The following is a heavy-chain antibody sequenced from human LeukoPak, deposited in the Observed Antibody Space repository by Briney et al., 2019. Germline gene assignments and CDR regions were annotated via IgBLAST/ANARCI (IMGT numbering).Heavy chain of an antibody. V-gene: IGHV1-8*01. CDR1: GYTFTSYD. Sequence: GASVKVSCKASGYTFTSYDINWVRQATGQGLEWMGWMNPNSGNTGYAQKFQGRVTMTRNTSISTAYMELSSLRSEDTAVYYCASWAVALKPITGTTLFPGTWGQGTLVTVSS. CDR2: MNPNSGNT. D-gene: IGHD1-20*01. J-gene: IGHJ4*02. CDR3: ASWAVALKPITGTTLFPGT.